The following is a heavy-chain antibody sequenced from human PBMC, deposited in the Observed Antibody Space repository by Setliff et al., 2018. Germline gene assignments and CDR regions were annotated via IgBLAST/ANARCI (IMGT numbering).Heavy chain of an antibody. J-gene: IGHJ4*02. Sequence: PGGSLRLSCAASGFTFSTYSMNWARQAPGKGLEWISYISSSSNTIYYADSVKGRFTISRDNAKNSLFLQMNGPRVEDTAVYYCVTSDAGLVYWGQGTLVTVSS. D-gene: IGHD3-16*01. CDR3: VTSDAGLVY. V-gene: IGHV3-48*01. CDR1: GFTFSTYS. CDR2: ISSSSNTI.